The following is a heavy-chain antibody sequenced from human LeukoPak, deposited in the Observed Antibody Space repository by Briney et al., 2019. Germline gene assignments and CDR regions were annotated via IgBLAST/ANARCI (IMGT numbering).Heavy chain of an antibody. Sequence: GGSLRLSCAASGFTFNTYSMSWIRQAPGKGLEWVSYISSSRSFTNYADSVKGRFTISRDNSKNTLFLQMNSLRAEDTAVYYCAKDTRRTDGWYFFDYWGQGTTVTVSS. CDR1: GFTFNTYS. V-gene: IGHV3-11*05. D-gene: IGHD6-19*01. CDR2: ISSSRSFT. CDR3: AKDTRRTDGWYFFDY. J-gene: IGHJ4*02.